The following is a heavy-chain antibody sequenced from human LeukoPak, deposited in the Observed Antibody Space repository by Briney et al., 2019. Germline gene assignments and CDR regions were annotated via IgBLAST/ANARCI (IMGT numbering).Heavy chain of an antibody. CDR2: IYYSGST. CDR3: ARARYGSGTYYYYYYGMDV. V-gene: IGHV4-61*05. D-gene: IGHD3-10*01. Sequence: SETLSLTCTVSGGSISSSSYYWGWIRQPPGKGLEWIGYIYYSGSTNYNPSLNSRVTISVDTSKNQFSLKLSSVTAADTAVYYCARARYGSGTYYYYYYGMDVWGQGTTVTVSS. CDR1: GGSISSSSYY. J-gene: IGHJ6*02.